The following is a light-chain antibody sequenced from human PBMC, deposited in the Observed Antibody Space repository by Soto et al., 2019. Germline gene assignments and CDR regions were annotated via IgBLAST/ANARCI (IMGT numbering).Light chain of an antibody. J-gene: IGKJ1*01. Sequence: DIQMTQSPSSLSASVGDRVTLTCRASQGISNYLAWYQQKPGQVPKFLIYAASTLPSGVPSRFSGSGSGTDFTLTISSLQPEDVATYYCQNYDSSPWTFGQGTKVEIK. CDR2: AAS. CDR1: QGISNY. V-gene: IGKV1-27*01. CDR3: QNYDSSPWT.